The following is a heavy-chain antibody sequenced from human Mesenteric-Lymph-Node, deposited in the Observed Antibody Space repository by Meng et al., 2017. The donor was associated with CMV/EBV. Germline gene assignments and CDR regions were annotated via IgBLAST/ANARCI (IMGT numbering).Heavy chain of an antibody. J-gene: IGHJ6*02. CDR2: IYYSGTT. CDR1: GDSLSRGTFY. V-gene: IGHV4-39*07. CDR3: ARDAGGTGTSGYYYYYGMDV. D-gene: IGHD1-7*01. Sequence: GSLRLACNVSGDSLSRGTFYWGWVRQPPGKGLEWIGNIYYSGTTYYNPSLKSRVTISVDTSRNQFSLKLSSVTAADTAVYYCARDAGGTGTSGYYYYYGMDVWGQGTTVTVSS.